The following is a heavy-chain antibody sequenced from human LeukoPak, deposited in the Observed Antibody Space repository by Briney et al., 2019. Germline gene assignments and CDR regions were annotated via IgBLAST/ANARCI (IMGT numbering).Heavy chain of an antibody. CDR2: ISGPGDKT. J-gene: IGHJ5*02. Sequence: PGGSLRLSCAASGFTFSSYAMRWVRQAPGKGLEWVSGISGPGDKTDYADSVKGRFTISRDNSENTVSLQMNSLTGEDTAVYYCAKAGSSVSRTFDHWGQGTLVTVSS. D-gene: IGHD2-2*01. V-gene: IGHV3-23*01. CDR3: AKAGSSVSRTFDH. CDR1: GFTFSSYA.